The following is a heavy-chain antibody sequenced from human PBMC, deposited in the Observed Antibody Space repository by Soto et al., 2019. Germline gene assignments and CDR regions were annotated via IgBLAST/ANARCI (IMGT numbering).Heavy chain of an antibody. CDR2: IYYSGST. Sequence: SETLSLTCTVSGGSISSSSYYWGWIRQPPGKGLEWIGSIYYSGSTYYNPSLKSRVTISVDTSKNQFSLKLSSVTAADTAVYYCARGSDYYGMDVWGQGTTVTVSS. J-gene: IGHJ6*02. CDR1: GGSISSSSYY. V-gene: IGHV4-39*01. CDR3: ARGSDYYGMDV.